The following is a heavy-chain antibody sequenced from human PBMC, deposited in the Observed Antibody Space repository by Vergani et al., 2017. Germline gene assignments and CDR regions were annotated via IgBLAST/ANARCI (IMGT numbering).Heavy chain of an antibody. D-gene: IGHD6-19*01. CDR1: GFTFSSSS. Sequence: EVQLVESGGGLVQPGGSLRLSCAASGFTFSSSSMNWVRQAPGTGLEWVSYISVGSSTIYYADSVKGRFTISRDNAKNSLYLQMNSLRAEDTAVYYCARAGIAVAALAGGYYYAMDVWGQGTTVTVSS. CDR2: ISVGSSTI. CDR3: ARAGIAVAALAGGYYYAMDV. J-gene: IGHJ6*02. V-gene: IGHV3-48*01.